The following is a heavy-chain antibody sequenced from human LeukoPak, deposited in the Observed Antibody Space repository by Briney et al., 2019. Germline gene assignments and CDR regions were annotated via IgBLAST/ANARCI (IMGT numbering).Heavy chain of an antibody. V-gene: IGHV1-2*02. CDR1: GYTFTGYY. J-gene: IGHJ6*03. D-gene: IGHD2-2*01. CDR2: INPNSGGT. CDR3: AREDGGSPPAFYYYSNRDV. Sequence: ASVKVSCKASGYTFTGYYMHWVRQVPGQGLEWMGWINPNSGGTNYAQKFQGRVTMTRDTSISTAYMELSRLRSDDTAVYYCAREDGGSPPAFYYYSNRDVGGKGPTVTVS.